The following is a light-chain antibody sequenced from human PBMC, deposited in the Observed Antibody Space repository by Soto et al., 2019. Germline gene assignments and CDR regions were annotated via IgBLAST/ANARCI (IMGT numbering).Light chain of an antibody. CDR3: QQTYTTPEIT. Sequence: DIQMPQSPSPLSASVGDRVTINSRSSQSISIYLNWYQLKPGKAPNLLMYGASYLKSGVPTRFSGSGSGTDFTFTSSSLQPEDFAIYYCQQTYTTPEITFGQGTRLEIK. V-gene: IGKV1-39*01. CDR1: QSISIY. CDR2: GAS. J-gene: IGKJ5*01.